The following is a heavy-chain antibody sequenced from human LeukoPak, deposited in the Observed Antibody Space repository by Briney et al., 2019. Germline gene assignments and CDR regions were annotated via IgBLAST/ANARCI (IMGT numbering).Heavy chain of an antibody. V-gene: IGHV1-18*01. D-gene: IGHD6-19*01. Sequence: ASEKVSCRASGYTFTSSGISWVRQAAGQGLAWMGWISEYNGNTSYPQKFQGRVTNTTGTITSTAYMELRRLTPNDTAVYFCARADIRAIASSGWYGFDYWGQGTLVTVSS. J-gene: IGHJ4*02. CDR2: ISEYNGNT. CDR1: GYTFTSSG. CDR3: ARADIRAIASSGWYGFDY.